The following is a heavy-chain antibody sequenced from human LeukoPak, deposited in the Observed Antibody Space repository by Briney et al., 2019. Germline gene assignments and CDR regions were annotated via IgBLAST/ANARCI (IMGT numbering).Heavy chain of an antibody. J-gene: IGHJ4*02. CDR1: GFTFSSYS. CDR2: ISDSGANT. Sequence: GGSLRLSCAASGFTFSSYSMSWVRQAPGKGLEWVSIISDSGANTYYADSVRGRFTISRDNSKNTLYLQMNSLRAEDTAVYYCARYYYGSGGGFDYWGQGTLVTVSS. D-gene: IGHD3-10*01. V-gene: IGHV3-23*01. CDR3: ARYYYGSGGGFDY.